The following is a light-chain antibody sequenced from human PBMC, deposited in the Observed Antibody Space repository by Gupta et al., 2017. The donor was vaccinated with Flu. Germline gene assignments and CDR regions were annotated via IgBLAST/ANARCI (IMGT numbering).Light chain of an antibody. CDR1: ALPKQY. CDR2: NDS. J-gene: IGLJ2*01. Sequence: TARITCSGDALPKQYAFWYQQKPGQAPVPVMYNDSERPSGIPERFSGSGSGTTVTLTISGVQAEDEADYYCQSADSSGTFVVFGGGTKLTVL. V-gene: IGLV3-25*03. CDR3: QSADSSGTFVV.